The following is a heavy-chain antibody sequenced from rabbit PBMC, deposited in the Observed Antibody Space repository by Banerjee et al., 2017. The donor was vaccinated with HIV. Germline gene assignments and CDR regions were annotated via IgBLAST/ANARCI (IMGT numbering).Heavy chain of an antibody. D-gene: IGHD4-1*01. CDR2: IYADSSGST. CDR3: ARDLAGVIGWNFNL. V-gene: IGHV1S45*01. Sequence: QEHLVESGGGLVQPEGSLTLTCTASGFSFSRYWICWVRQAPGKGLEWIACIYADSSGSTYYASWAKGRFTISKTSSTTVTLQMTSLTAADTATYFCARDLAGVIGWNFNLWGPGTLVTVS. J-gene: IGHJ4*01. CDR1: GFSFSRYW.